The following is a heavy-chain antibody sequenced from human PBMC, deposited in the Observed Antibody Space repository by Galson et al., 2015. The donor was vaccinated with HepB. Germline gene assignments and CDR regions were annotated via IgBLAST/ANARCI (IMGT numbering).Heavy chain of an antibody. D-gene: IGHD6-13*01. CDR2: ITTSGDRI. CDR1: GFTFSNYA. V-gene: IGHV3-23*01. Sequence: SLRLSCAASGFTFSNYAMSWVRQAPGKGLEWVPGITTSGDRIYNADSGKGRFPISRENSKKTLYLQMNSLRVEDTAVYYCAKVGEGSWHFLPYYMDVWGKGTTVTVSS. CDR3: AKVGEGSWHFLPYYMDV. J-gene: IGHJ6*03.